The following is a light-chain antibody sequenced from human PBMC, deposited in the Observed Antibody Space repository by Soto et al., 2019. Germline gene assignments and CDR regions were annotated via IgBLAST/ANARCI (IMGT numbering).Light chain of an antibody. CDR3: APFTLRTTLFV. Sequence: QSALTQPASVSGSPGQSITISCTGGSSVIDPDDNLSWYQQRPGNAPQLLIYDVSGRPSGVSHRLSASKSGNTASLTISGLQPEDAADYYCAPFTLRTTLFVFGTGINVTVL. CDR1: SSVIDPDDN. V-gene: IGLV2-14*01. CDR2: DVS. J-gene: IGLJ1*01.